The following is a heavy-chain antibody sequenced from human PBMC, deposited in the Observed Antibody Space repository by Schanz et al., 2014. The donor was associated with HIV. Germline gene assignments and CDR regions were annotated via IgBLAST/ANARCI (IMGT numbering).Heavy chain of an antibody. V-gene: IGHV3-21*06. D-gene: IGHD3-16*02. CDR1: GFTFSSYA. J-gene: IGHJ4*02. CDR3: ARGGKMVTFGGVVAPFDY. Sequence: VQLVESGGGVVQPGRSLRLSCAASGFTFSSYAMSWVRQAPGKGLEWVSSISSGGDYIYHADSVRGRFTISRDNAKNSLYLQMDSLRGEDTAVYYCARGGKMVTFGGVVAPFDYWGQGTLVTVSS. CDR2: ISSGGDYI.